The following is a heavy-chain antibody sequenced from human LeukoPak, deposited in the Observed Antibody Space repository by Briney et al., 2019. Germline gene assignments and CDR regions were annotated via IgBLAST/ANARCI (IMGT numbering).Heavy chain of an antibody. V-gene: IGHV3-33*01. Sequence: GRSLRHSCAASGFTFSSYGMHWVRQAPGKGLEWVAVIWYDGSSKYYADSVEGRFTISRDNSKNTLYLQMNSLRAEDTAVYYCARTLSGYNDAFDIWGQGTMVTVSS. J-gene: IGHJ3*02. CDR1: GFTFSSYG. CDR2: IWYDGSSK. CDR3: ARTLSGYNDAFDI. D-gene: IGHD3-22*01.